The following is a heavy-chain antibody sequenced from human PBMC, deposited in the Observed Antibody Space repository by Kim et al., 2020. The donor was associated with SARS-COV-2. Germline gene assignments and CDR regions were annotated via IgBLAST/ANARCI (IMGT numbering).Heavy chain of an antibody. V-gene: IGHV4-34*01. CDR3: ARGGFPGPHGY. CDR2: T. Sequence: TNYNPSLKSRVTISEDTSKNQFSLRLSSVTAAYTAVYYCARGGFPGPHGYWGQGTLVTVSS. J-gene: IGHJ4*02.